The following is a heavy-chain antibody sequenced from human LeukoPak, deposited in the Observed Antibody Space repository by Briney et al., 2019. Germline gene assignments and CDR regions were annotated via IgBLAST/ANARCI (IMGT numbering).Heavy chain of an antibody. CDR1: GFTFSSYG. CDR3: ARGLQYFDWLQNYYFDY. D-gene: IGHD3-9*01. J-gene: IGHJ4*02. V-gene: IGHV3-33*01. Sequence: GRSLRLSCAASGFTFSSYGMHWVRQAPGKGLEWVAVIWYDGSNKYYADSVKGRFTISRDNSKNTLYLQMNSLRAEDTAVYYCARGLQYFDWLQNYYFDYWGQGTLVTVSS. CDR2: IWYDGSNK.